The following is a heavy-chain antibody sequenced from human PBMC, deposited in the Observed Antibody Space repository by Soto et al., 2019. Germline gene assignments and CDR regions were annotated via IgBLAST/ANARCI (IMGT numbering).Heavy chain of an antibody. J-gene: IGHJ3*02. Sequence: PSETLSLTCTVSGGSISSSSYYWGWIRQPPGKGLEWIGSIYYSGSTYYNPSLKSRVTISVDTSKNQFSLKLSSVTAADTAVYYCVSSITMIVVVNLAIGGQGTMVTVSS. D-gene: IGHD3-22*01. V-gene: IGHV4-39*01. CDR2: IYYSGST. CDR3: VSSITMIVVVNLAI. CDR1: GGSISSSSYY.